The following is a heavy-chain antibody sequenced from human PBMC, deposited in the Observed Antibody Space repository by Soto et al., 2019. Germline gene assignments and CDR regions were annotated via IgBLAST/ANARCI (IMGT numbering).Heavy chain of an antibody. CDR3: TRDKGPQYSSSPDAFDI. CDR2: IRSKAYGGAT. CDR1: GFTFGDYA. V-gene: IGHV3-49*03. J-gene: IGHJ3*02. D-gene: IGHD6-6*01. Sequence: PGGSLRLSCTASGFTFGDYAMSWFRQAPGKGLEWVGFIRSKAYGGATEYAASVKGRFTISRDDSKSIAYLQMNSLKTEDTAVYYCTRDKGPQYSSSPDAFDIWGQGTMVTVSS.